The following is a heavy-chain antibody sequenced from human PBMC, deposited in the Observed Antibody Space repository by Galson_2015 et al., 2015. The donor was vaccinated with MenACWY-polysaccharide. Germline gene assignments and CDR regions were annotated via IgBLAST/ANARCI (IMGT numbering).Heavy chain of an antibody. CDR3: ARLTGPYSYYFYYMDV. J-gene: IGHJ6*03. CDR1: GYDFTTYW. D-gene: IGHD3-9*01. Sequence: QSGAEVKKPGEFLKISCKGSGYDFTTYWIAWVCQMPGKGLEWMGIIYPGDSDSTYSPSFQGQVTFSVDKSITTAYLQWASLKASDTAIYYCARLTGPYSYYFYYMDVWGKGTTVTVSS. CDR2: IYPGDSDS. V-gene: IGHV5-51*01.